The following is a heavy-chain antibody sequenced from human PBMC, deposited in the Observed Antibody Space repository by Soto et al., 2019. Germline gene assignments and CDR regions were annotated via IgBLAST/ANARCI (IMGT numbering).Heavy chain of an antibody. D-gene: IGHD4-17*01. CDR1: GASVSTGY. CDR2: IHHTGST. V-gene: IGHV4-4*09. J-gene: IGHJ4*02. CDR3: ARGPRTVPLDY. Sequence: SETLSLTCTVSGASVSTGYWSWIRQSSQRGLEWIGYIHHTGSTSSHPALRRRVTMSVDTSKNQISLKLTSVTAEDTAVYFCARGPRTVPLDYWCQGTLVTVS.